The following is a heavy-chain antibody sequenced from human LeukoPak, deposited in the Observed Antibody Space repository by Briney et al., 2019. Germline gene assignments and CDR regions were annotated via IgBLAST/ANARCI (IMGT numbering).Heavy chain of an antibody. CDR2: IYSGGST. CDR3: ARDVANGEHSGWGDEY. J-gene: IGHJ4*02. CDR1: GFNVSSNY. D-gene: IGHD3-10*01. Sequence: GGSLRLSCSASGFNVSSNYMSWVRQAPGKGLEWVSVIYSGGSTYYADSVKGRFTISRDNYKNTLYLKMNSLTAEDTAVYYCARDVANGEHSGWGDEYWGQGTLVTVYS. V-gene: IGHV3-53*01.